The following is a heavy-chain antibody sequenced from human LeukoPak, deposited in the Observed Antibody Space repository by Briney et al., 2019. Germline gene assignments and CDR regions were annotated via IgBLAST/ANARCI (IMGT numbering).Heavy chain of an antibody. Sequence: GGSLRLSCAASGFTFSSYSMNWVRQAPGKGLEWVSSISSSGSYIYYADSVKGRFTISRDNAKNSLYLQMNSLRAEDTAVYYCARDMSIAAAGTHRGDYWGQGTLVTVSS. J-gene: IGHJ4*02. CDR2: ISSSGSYI. CDR3: ARDMSIAAAGTHRGDY. CDR1: GFTFSSYS. D-gene: IGHD6-13*01. V-gene: IGHV3-21*01.